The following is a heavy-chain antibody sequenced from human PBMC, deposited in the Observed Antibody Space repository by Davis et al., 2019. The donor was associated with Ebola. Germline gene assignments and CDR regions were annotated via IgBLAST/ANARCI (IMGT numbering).Heavy chain of an antibody. CDR1: GGSISSYY. D-gene: IGHD6-13*01. CDR2: INHSGST. V-gene: IGHV4-59*08. Sequence: MPSETLSLTCTVSGGSISSYYWSWIRQPPGKGLEWIGEINHSGSTNYNPSLKSRVTISVDTSKNQFSLKLSSVTAADTAVYYCARQPYSSSWYNYYGMDVWGQGTTVTVSS. CDR3: ARQPYSSSWYNYYGMDV. J-gene: IGHJ6*02.